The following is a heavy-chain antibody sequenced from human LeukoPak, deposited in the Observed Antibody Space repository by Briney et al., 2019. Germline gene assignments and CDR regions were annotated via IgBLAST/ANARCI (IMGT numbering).Heavy chain of an antibody. CDR1: GFTFDDYG. Sequence: PGGSLRLSCAASGFTFDDYGMSWVRQAPGKGLEWVSGINWNGDRTGYADSVRGRFTISRDNAKNSLYLQMNSLRAEDTALYYCARKGYYGSGTYLDYWGQGTLVTVS. V-gene: IGHV3-20*04. J-gene: IGHJ4*02. D-gene: IGHD3-10*01. CDR3: ARKGYYGSGTYLDY. CDR2: INWNGDRT.